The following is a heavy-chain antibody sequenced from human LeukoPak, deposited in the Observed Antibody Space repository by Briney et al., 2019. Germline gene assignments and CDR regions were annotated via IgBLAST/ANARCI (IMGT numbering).Heavy chain of an antibody. V-gene: IGHV4-59*01. D-gene: IGHD3-3*01. CDR2: IYYTGST. CDR1: GGSISSYY. J-gene: IGHJ4*02. Sequence: PSETLSLTCTVSGGSISSYYWTWIRQPPGMGLEWIGYIYYTGSTNYNPSLMSRITMSVDTSKNQFSLKLTSVTAADTAVYYCARGMTVFGVVMPDYWGQGTLVTVSS. CDR3: ARGMTVFGVVMPDY.